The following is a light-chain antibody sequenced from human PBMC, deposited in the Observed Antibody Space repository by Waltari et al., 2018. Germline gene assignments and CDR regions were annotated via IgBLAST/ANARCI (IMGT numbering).Light chain of an antibody. V-gene: IGLV1-44*01. CDR3: AAWDASLSEWV. CDR1: NSNIGRET. J-gene: IGLJ3*02. Sequence: QSVLTQPPSASGTPGQRVTISCSGSNSNIGRETVNWYQQLPGAAPKLLTYGDSQRPSGVPGRFSASKSGTSASLAISGLRSEDEADYYCAAWDASLSEWVFGGGTKVTVL. CDR2: GDS.